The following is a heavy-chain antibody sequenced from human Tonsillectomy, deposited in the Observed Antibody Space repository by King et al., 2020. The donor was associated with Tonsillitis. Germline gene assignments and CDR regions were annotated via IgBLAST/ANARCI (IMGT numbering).Heavy chain of an antibody. CDR2: ISNDGNNK. J-gene: IGHJ4*02. CDR3: ARPPAYYYGSDIYFEF. V-gene: IGHV3-30-3*01. Sequence: QLVQSGGGVVQPGRSLRLSCAASGFTFSSFAMHWVRQAPGKGLEWVAVISNDGNNKNYADSVKGRFTIRRDNSNKTLSLQMNSLRPEDTALYYCARPPAYYYGSDIYFEFWGQGTLVTVSS. D-gene: IGHD3-10*01. CDR1: GFTFSSFA.